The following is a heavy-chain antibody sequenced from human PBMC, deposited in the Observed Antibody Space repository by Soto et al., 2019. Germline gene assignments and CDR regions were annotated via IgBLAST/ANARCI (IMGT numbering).Heavy chain of an antibody. CDR3: AAEYDFWSGYMKDAFDI. J-gene: IGHJ3*02. Sequence: SVKVSCKASGFTFTSSAVQWVRQARGQRLEWIGWIVVGSSNTNYAQKFQERVTITRDMSTCTAYMELSSLRSEDTAVYYCAAEYDFWSGYMKDAFDIWGQGTMVTVSS. CDR2: IVVGSSNT. D-gene: IGHD3-3*01. CDR1: GFTFTSSA. V-gene: IGHV1-58*01.